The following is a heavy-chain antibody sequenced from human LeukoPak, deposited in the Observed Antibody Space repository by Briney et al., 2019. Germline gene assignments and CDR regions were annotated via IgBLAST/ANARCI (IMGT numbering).Heavy chain of an antibody. CDR3: ARESLGYGDYSVRGEEPNFDY. CDR1: GYTFTGYY. Sequence: ASVKVSCKASGYTFTGYYMHWVRQAPGQGLEWMGWINPNSGGTNYAQKFQGRVTITRDTSASTAYMELSSLRSEDMAVYYCARESLGYGDYSVRGEEPNFDYWGQGTLVTVSS. D-gene: IGHD4-17*01. J-gene: IGHJ4*02. V-gene: IGHV1-2*02. CDR2: INPNSGGT.